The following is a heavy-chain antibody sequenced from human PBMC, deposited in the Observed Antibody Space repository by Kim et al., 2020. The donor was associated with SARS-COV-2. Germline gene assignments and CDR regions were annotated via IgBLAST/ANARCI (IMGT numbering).Heavy chain of an antibody. CDR3: AKGITGDLFFWYFDL. D-gene: IGHD7-27*01. J-gene: IGHJ2*01. CDR1: GFTFDDYA. V-gene: IGHV3-9*01. CDR2: ISWNSGSI. Sequence: GGSPRLSCAASGFTFDDYAMHWVRQAPGKGLEWVSGISWNSGSIGYADSVKGRFTISRDNAKNSLHLQMNSLRAEDTALYYCAKGITGDLFFWYFDLWGRGTLVTVSS.